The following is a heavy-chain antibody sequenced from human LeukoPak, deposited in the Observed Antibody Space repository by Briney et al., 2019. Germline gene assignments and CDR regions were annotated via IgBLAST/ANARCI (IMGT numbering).Heavy chain of an antibody. CDR2: INPSGGST. CDR3: ARRDGYNQGFDP. Sequence: GSVKVSCKASGYTFTSYYMHWVRQAPGQGLEWMGIINPSGGSTSYAQKFLGRVTLTRDMSTSTVYMELSSLRSEDTAVYYCARRDGYNQGFDPWGQGTLVTVSS. J-gene: IGHJ5*02. CDR1: GYTFTSYY. D-gene: IGHD5-24*01. V-gene: IGHV1-46*01.